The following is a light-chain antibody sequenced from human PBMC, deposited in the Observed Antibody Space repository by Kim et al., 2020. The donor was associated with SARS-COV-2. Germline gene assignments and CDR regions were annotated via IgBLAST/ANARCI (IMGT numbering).Light chain of an antibody. J-gene: IGKJ1*01. CDR1: QSISSY. V-gene: IGKV1-39*01. CDR2: AAS. Sequence: ASVGDRVTITCRASQSISSYLNWYQQKPGKAPKLLIYAASSLQSGVPSRFSGSGSGTDFTLTISNLQPEDFATYYCQQSYSTVWTFGQGTKVDIK. CDR3: QQSYSTVWT.